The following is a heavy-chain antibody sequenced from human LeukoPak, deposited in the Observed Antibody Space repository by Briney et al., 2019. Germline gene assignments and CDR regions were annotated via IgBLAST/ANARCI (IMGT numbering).Heavy chain of an antibody. CDR3: ARRGMITFGEVISRRRWFDP. V-gene: IGHV4-34*01. Sequence: GSLRLSCGVSGFTVSSYWMSWVRQPPGKGLEWIGEINHSGSTNYNPSLKSRVTISLDTSKNQFSLKLSSVTAADTAVYYCARRGMITFGEVISRRRWFDPWGQGTLVTVSS. D-gene: IGHD3-16*02. CDR2: INHSGST. CDR1: GFTVSSYW. J-gene: IGHJ5*02.